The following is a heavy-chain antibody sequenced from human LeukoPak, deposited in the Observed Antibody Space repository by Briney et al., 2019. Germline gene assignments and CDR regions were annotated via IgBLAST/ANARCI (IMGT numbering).Heavy chain of an antibody. CDR2: IIPIFGTA. J-gene: IGHJ4*02. CDR3: AREGFNYYDSSGEPWADY. CDR1: GGTFSSYA. D-gene: IGHD3-22*01. V-gene: IGHV1-69*05. Sequence: SVKVSCKASGGTFSSYAISWVRQAPGQGLEWMGGIIPIFGTANYAQKFQGRVTITTDESTSTAYMELSSLRSEDTAVYYCAREGFNYYDSSGEPWADYWGQGTLVTVSS.